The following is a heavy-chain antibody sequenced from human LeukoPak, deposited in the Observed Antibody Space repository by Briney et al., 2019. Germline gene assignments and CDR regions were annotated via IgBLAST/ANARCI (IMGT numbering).Heavy chain of an antibody. Sequence: PGGSLRLSCAASGFTFSSYAMHWVRQAPGKGLEWVAVISYDGSNKYYADSVKGRFTISRDNSKNTLYLQMNSLRAEDTAVYYCARPFNYYYDSSGYSLDYWGQGTLVTVSS. CDR2: ISYDGSNK. CDR3: ARPFNYYYDSSGYSLDY. J-gene: IGHJ4*02. V-gene: IGHV3-30-3*01. D-gene: IGHD3-22*01. CDR1: GFTFSSYA.